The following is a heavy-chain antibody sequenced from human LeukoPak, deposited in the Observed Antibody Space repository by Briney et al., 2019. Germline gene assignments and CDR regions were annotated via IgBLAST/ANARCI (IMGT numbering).Heavy chain of an antibody. CDR2: FDPEDGET. Sequence: ASVEVSCKVSGYTLTELSMHWVRQAPGKGLEWMGGFDPEDGETIYAQKFQGRVTMTEDTSTDTAYMELSSLRSEDTAVYYCATGGSGISAYDYVWGSYRFWGQGTLVTVSS. V-gene: IGHV1-24*01. J-gene: IGHJ4*02. D-gene: IGHD3-16*02. CDR1: GYTLTELS. CDR3: ATGGSGISAYDYVWGSYRF.